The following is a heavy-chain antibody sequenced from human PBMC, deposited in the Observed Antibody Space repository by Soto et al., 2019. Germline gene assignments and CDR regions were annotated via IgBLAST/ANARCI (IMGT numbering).Heavy chain of an antibody. J-gene: IGHJ5*02. CDR2: IYYSGTT. Sequence: SETLSLTCTVSGGSISSGGYYWSWIRQHPGKGLEWIGYIYYSGTTYYNPSLKSRVTISVDTSKNQFSLKLSSVSATDTALYYCARCSLVVVPAPGFDPWGRGTLVTVSS. D-gene: IGHD2-2*01. V-gene: IGHV4-31*03. CDR1: GGSISSGGYY. CDR3: ARCSLVVVPAPGFDP.